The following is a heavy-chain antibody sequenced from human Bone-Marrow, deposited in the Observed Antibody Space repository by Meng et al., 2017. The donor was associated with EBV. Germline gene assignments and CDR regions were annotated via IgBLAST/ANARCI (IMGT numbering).Heavy chain of an antibody. D-gene: IGHD2-21*01. CDR3: AHRRDYSYFDY. V-gene: IGHV2-5*02. CDR1: GFALSTPGVG. J-gene: IGHJ4*02. CDR2: IYWDDDK. Sequence: QITLKASGPTLVKPTQTSTLTCTFSGFALSTPGVGVGWIRQPPGEALEWLAVIYWDDDKRYSPSLKSRLTITKDTSKQQVVLTMTNMDPVDTATYYCAHRRDYSYFDYWGQGTLVTVSS.